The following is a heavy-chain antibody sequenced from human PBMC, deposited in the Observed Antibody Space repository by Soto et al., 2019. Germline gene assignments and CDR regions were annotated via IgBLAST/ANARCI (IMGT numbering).Heavy chain of an antibody. D-gene: IGHD1-26*01. CDR3: ARAPSGSYPEFDY. Sequence: GGSLRLSCAASGFIFSSYTMHWVRQAPGKGLEWVGVITYDGSNQYYADSVKGRFTISRDNSRNMLFLQMNSLRPADTAVYYCARAPSGSYPEFDYWGQGPLVTVSS. V-gene: IGHV3-30-3*01. J-gene: IGHJ4*02. CDR1: GFIFSSYT. CDR2: ITYDGSNQ.